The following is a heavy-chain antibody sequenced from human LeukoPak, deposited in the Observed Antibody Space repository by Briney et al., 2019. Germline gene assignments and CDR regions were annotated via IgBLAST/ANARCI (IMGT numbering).Heavy chain of an antibody. Sequence: GGSLRLSCAASGFTFSSYAMSWVRQAPGKGLEWVSAISGSGGSTYYADSVKGRFTISRDNSKNTLYLQMNSLRAEDTAVYYCASGGCSSTSCYPPLEYFQHWGQGTLVTVSS. CDR2: ISGSGGST. V-gene: IGHV3-23*01. CDR3: ASGGCSSTSCYPPLEYFQH. J-gene: IGHJ1*01. D-gene: IGHD2-2*01. CDR1: GFTFSSYA.